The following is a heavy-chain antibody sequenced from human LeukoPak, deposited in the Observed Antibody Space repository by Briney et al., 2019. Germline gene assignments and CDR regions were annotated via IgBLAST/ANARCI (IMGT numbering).Heavy chain of an antibody. CDR1: GGSISSGGYY. Sequence: SETLSLTCTVSGGSISSGGYYWSWLRQHPGKGLEWIGYIYYSGSTYYNPSLKSRVTISVDTSKNQFSLKLSSVTAADMAVYYCASGLTTVVIPTWGQGTLVTVSS. V-gene: IGHV4-31*03. D-gene: IGHD4-17*01. CDR3: ASGLTTVVIPT. J-gene: IGHJ5*02. CDR2: IYYSGST.